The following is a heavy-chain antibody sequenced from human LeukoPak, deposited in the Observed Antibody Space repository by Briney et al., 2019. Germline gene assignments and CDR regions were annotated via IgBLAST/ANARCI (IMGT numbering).Heavy chain of an antibody. CDR1: GGSFSGYY. Sequence: SETLSLTCAVYGGSFSGYYWSWIRQPPGKGLEWIGEINHSGSTNYNPSLKSRVTISVDTSKNQFSLKLSSVTAADTAVYYCARASDFWSGYFDYWGQGTLVTVSS. D-gene: IGHD3-3*01. CDR2: INHSGST. CDR3: ARASDFWSGYFDY. V-gene: IGHV4-34*01. J-gene: IGHJ4*02.